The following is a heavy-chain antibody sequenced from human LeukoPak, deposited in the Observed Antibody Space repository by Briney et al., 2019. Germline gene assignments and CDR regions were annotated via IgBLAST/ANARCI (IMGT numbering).Heavy chain of an antibody. Sequence: PGGSLRLSCAASGFTFSSYEMNWVRQAPGKGLEWVSYISSSGSTIYYADSVKGRFTISRDNSKNTLYLQMNSLRAEDTAVYYCARGYCSGGSCYFYFDYWGQGTLVTVSS. CDR2: ISSSGSTI. D-gene: IGHD2-15*01. CDR3: ARGYCSGGSCYFYFDY. V-gene: IGHV3-48*03. CDR1: GFTFSSYE. J-gene: IGHJ4*02.